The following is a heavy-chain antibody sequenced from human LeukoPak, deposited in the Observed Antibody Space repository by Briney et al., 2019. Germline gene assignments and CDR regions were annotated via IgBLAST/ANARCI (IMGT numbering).Heavy chain of an antibody. D-gene: IGHD2-2*01. CDR2: INPNSGGT. CDR1: GGTFSSYA. Sequence: GASVKVSCKASGGTFSSYAISWVRQAPGQGLEWMGWINPNSGGTNYAQKFQGRVTMTRDTSISTAYMELSRLRSDDTAVYYCARIVVVPAANRVGNYWGQGTLVTVSS. CDR3: ARIVVVPAANRVGNY. V-gene: IGHV1-2*02. J-gene: IGHJ4*02.